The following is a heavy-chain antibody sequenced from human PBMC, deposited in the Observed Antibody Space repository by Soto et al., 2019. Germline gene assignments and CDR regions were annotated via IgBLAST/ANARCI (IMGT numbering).Heavy chain of an antibody. J-gene: IGHJ6*02. V-gene: IGHV1-69*06. CDR3: AGSYCSSTSCPSDYYYYYGMDV. D-gene: IGHD2-2*01. Sequence: QVQLVQSGAEVKKPGSSVKVSCKASGGTFSSYAISWVRQAPGQGLEWMGGIIPIFGTANYAQKFQGRVTITADKSTSTAYMELSSLRSEETAVYYCAGSYCSSTSCPSDYYYYYGMDVWGQGTTVTVSS. CDR2: IIPIFGTA. CDR1: GGTFSSYA.